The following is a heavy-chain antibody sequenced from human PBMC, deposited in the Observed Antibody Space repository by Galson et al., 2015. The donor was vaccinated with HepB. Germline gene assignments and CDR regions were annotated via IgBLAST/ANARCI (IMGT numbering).Heavy chain of an antibody. D-gene: IGHD1-7*01. CDR1: GFTFSSYA. CDR3: AKANFGDYLLGLLYCYGMDA. J-gene: IGHJ6*02. Sequence: SLRLSCAASGFTFSSYAMSWVRQAPGKGLEWVSAISGSGGSTYYADSVKGRFTISRDNSKNTLYLQMNSLRAEDTAVYYCAKANFGDYLLGLLYCYGMDAWGQGTTVTVSS. CDR2: ISGSGGST. V-gene: IGHV3-23*01.